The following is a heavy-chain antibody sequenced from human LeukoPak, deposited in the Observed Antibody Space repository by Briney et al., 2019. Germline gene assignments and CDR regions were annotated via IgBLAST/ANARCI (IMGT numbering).Heavy chain of an antibody. Sequence: ASVKVSCKASGYTFTNYYIHWVRQAPGQGLECMGIINPSGGSTSYAQKFQGRVTMTRDMSTSTVYMELSSLRSDDTAVYYCARGDSNGSVYWGQGTLVTVSS. CDR1: GYTFTNYY. CDR3: ARGDSNGSVY. J-gene: IGHJ4*02. V-gene: IGHV1-46*01. D-gene: IGHD3-22*01. CDR2: INPSGGST.